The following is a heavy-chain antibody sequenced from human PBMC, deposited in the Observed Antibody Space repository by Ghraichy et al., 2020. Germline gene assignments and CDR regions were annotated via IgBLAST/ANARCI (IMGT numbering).Heavy chain of an antibody. CDR1: GGSISSGGYY. CDR3: ASVLIVATSYFDH. J-gene: IGHJ4*02. CDR2: IYYSGST. V-gene: IGHV4-31*03. D-gene: IGHD5-12*01. Sequence: SETLSLTCTVSGGSISSGGYYWIWIRQHPGLGLEWLGYIYYSGSTYYNPSLTSRVTISVDTSKNQFSLKLSSVTAAATAVYYCASVLIVATSYFDHWGQGTLVTGSS.